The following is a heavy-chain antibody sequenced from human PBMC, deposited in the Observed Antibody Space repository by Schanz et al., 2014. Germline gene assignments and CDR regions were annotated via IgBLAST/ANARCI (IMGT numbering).Heavy chain of an antibody. CDR1: GFTFSDHH. CDR2: IYSGGDT. Sequence: EVQVVESGGGLVQPGGSLRLSCAASGFTFSDHHMDWVRQAPGKGLEWVSLIYSGGDTNYAGSVKGRFTISRDGSKNTLYLQMNSLRAEDTAVYYCARKTDSSGTGDYWGQGTLVAVSS. J-gene: IGHJ4*02. D-gene: IGHD6-19*01. V-gene: IGHV3-66*01. CDR3: ARKTDSSGTGDY.